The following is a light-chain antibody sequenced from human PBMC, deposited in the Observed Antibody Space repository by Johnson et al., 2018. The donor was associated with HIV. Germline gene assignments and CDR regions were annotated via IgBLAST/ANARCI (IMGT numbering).Light chain of an antibody. Sequence: QSVLTQSPSVSAAPGQKVTISCSGSSSKIGNKYVSWYQQFPGTAPKVLIYDNSKRPSGIPDRFSGSTSGTSATLVITGLQTGDEADYHCATWDSSLSVYVFGTGTKVTVL. V-gene: IGLV1-51*01. CDR3: ATWDSSLSVYV. CDR1: SSKIGNKY. J-gene: IGLJ1*01. CDR2: DNS.